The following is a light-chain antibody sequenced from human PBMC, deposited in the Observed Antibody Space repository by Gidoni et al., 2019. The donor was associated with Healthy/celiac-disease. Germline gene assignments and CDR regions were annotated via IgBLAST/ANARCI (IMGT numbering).Light chain of an antibody. CDR2: AAS. Sequence: VQRTKSPSSLSASVGDRVTITCGASQSISSYLNWYQQKPGKAPKLLIYAASSLQSGVPSRFSGSGSGTDFTLTISSLQPEDFAIYYCQQSYSTPLAFGEGTKVEIK. J-gene: IGKJ1*01. CDR1: QSISSY. V-gene: IGKV1-39*01. CDR3: QQSYSTPLA.